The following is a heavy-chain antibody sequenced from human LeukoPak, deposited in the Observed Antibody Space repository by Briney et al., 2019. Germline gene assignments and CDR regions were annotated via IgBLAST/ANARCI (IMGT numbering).Heavy chain of an antibody. J-gene: IGHJ1*01. CDR3: ARGTLEIAAAGTGWYFQH. CDR2: INPNSGGT. D-gene: IGHD6-13*01. CDR1: GYTFTGYY. V-gene: IGHV1-2*02. Sequence: ASVKVSCKASGYTFTGYYMHWVRQAPGQGLEWMGWINPNSGGTNYAQKFQGRVTMTRDTSISTAYMELSRLRSDDTAMYYCARGTLEIAAAGTGWYFQHWGQGTLVTVSS.